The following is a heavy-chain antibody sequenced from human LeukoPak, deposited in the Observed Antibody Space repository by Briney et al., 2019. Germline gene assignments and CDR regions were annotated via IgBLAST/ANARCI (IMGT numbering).Heavy chain of an antibody. CDR2: VNWSGGDT. CDR3: ARGLRPPENIYYYYYSDV. D-gene: IGHD2/OR15-2a*01. V-gene: IGHV3-20*04. J-gene: IGHJ6*03. Sequence: PGGSLRLSCAASGFIFDDHGMSWVRQAPGKGLEWVAGVNWSGGDTAYADSVKGRFTISRDNAKNSIFLQLSSLRVEDTALYYCARGLRPPENIYYYYYSDVWGKGTTVTVSS. CDR1: GFIFDDHG.